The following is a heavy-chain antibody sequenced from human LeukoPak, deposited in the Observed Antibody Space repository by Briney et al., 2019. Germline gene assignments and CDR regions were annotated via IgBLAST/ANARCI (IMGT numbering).Heavy chain of an antibody. CDR1: GFTFSNAW. J-gene: IGHJ4*02. V-gene: IGHV3-15*01. CDR3: TTDGSPGYSLEN. CDR2: IKSNTDGGTT. D-gene: IGHD5-18*01. Sequence: GGSQRLSCADSGFTFSNAWMSWVGQGPGKEREWVGRIKSNTDGGTTDYGAPVQDRFTISRDDSKNTLYLQMSSLTIDDTAVYYCTTDGSPGYSLENWGQGTLVTVSS.